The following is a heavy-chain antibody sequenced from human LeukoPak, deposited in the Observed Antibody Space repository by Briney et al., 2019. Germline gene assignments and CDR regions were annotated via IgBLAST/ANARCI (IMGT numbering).Heavy chain of an antibody. CDR1: GDSIGSNY. Sequence: SETLSLTCTVPGDSIGSNYWSWIRQPPGKGLEWIGYIYYGGITNYNPSLKSRVTISVDTSKNQFSLKLSSVTAADTAVYYCARAGVGATIRRSFDYWGQGTLVTVSS. J-gene: IGHJ4*02. CDR2: IYYGGIT. D-gene: IGHD1-26*01. V-gene: IGHV4-59*12. CDR3: ARAGVGATIRRSFDY.